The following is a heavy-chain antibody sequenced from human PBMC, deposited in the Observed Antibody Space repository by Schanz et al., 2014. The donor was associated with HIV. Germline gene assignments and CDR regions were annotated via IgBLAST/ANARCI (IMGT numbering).Heavy chain of an antibody. CDR2: ISSGGITQ. CDR3: ARGNYDFWSGYYAAYYYGMDV. Sequence: QVQLVESGGGLVKPGGSLRLSCAASGFTFSDYYMSWIRQAPGKGLEWVSYISSGGITQNYADSVKGRFTISRDNAKISLYLQMNSLRAEDTAVYYCARGNYDFWSGYYAAYYYGMDVWGQGTTVTVSS. D-gene: IGHD3-3*01. J-gene: IGHJ6*02. V-gene: IGHV3-11*01. CDR1: GFTFSDYY.